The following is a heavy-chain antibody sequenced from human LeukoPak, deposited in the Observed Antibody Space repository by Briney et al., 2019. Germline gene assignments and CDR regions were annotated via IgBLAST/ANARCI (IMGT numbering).Heavy chain of an antibody. Sequence: SLRLSCEGSGFNFNDAWMSWIRQAPGKGLEWVGRVRTTAEGETTEYAAPVRGRFIISRDDSKNMVFLQMNRLETEDTAIYYCTAGLRKTDDDSWGQGTLVTVSS. V-gene: IGHV3-15*01. CDR3: TAGLRKTDDDS. CDR1: GFNFNDAW. D-gene: IGHD4-17*01. J-gene: IGHJ4*02. CDR2: VRTTAEGETT.